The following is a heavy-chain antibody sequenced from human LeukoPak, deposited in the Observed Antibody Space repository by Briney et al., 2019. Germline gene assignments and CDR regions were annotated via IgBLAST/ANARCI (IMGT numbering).Heavy chain of an antibody. V-gene: IGHV3-23*01. D-gene: IGHD3-3*01. Sequence: PGGSLRLSCAASGFTFSSYAMSWVRQAPGKGLEWVSAISGSGGSTYYADSVKGRFTISRDNFKNTLYLQLNSLRAEDTAKYYCAKEKILSTGHYFYFYGMDVWGQGTTVSVSS. CDR1: GFTFSSYA. CDR2: ISGSGGST. CDR3: AKEKILSTGHYFYFYGMDV. J-gene: IGHJ6*02.